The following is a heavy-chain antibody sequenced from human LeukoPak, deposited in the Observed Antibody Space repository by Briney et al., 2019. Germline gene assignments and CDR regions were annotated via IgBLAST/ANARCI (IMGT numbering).Heavy chain of an antibody. V-gene: IGHV3-23*01. J-gene: IGHJ4*02. Sequence: GGSLTLSCAASGFLFSSYAMSWVRQAPGKGLEWVSTLSDSGGKTYYADSVKGRFTISRDNSKNSLYLQMNSVRAEDTAVYYCAKVGLRLGGDYWGQGTLVTVSS. CDR1: GFLFSSYA. D-gene: IGHD4-17*01. CDR2: LSDSGGKT. CDR3: AKVGLRLGGDY.